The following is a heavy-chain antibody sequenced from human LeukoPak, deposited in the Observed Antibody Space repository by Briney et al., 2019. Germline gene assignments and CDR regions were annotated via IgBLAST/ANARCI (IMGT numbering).Heavy chain of an antibody. J-gene: IGHJ4*02. CDR1: GYTFTGYY. D-gene: IGHD3-10*02. Sequence: GASVKVSCKASGYTFTGYYMHWMRQAPGQGLEWMGWINPNSGGTNYAQKFQGRVTMTRDTSISTAYMELRRLRSDDTAVYYCARVFNSGNYVDYWGQGTLVTVSS. V-gene: IGHV1-2*02. CDR3: ARVFNSGNYVDY. CDR2: INPNSGGT.